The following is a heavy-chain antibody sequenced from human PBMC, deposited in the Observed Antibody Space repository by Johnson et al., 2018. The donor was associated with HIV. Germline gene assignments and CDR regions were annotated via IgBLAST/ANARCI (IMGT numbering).Heavy chain of an antibody. D-gene: IGHD3-3*01. Sequence: QMQLVESGGGVVQPGRSLRLSSAASGFNFSSYGMHWVRQAPGKGLEWVAVIYSGGSTYYADSVKDRFTISRDNSKNTLYLQMNSLRAEDTAVYYCARVSIWSGYPDAFDIWGQGTMVTVSS. CDR1: GFNFSSYG. V-gene: IGHV3-NL1*01. CDR3: ARVSIWSGYPDAFDI. J-gene: IGHJ3*02. CDR2: IYSGGST.